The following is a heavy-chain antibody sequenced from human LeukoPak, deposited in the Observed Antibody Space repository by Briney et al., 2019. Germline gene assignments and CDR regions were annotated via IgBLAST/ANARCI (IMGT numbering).Heavy chain of an antibody. J-gene: IGHJ4*02. Sequence: PSETLSLTCTVSGGSISSYYWSWIRQPPGKGLEWIGYIYYSGSTNYNPSLKSRVTISVDTSKNQFSLKLSSVTAADTAVYYCARGRLDYVWGSYRPYYFDYWGQGTLVTVSS. CDR1: GGSISSYY. CDR2: IYYSGST. CDR3: ARGRLDYVWGSYRPYYFDY. D-gene: IGHD3-16*02. V-gene: IGHV4-59*12.